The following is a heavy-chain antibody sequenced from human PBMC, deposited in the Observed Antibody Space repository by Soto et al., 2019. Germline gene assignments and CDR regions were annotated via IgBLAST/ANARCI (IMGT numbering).Heavy chain of an antibody. CDR1: EGTPTKLS. J-gene: IGHJ5*02. D-gene: IGHD2-15*01. CDR2: IIPIFGTA. Sequence: SVKVSCQASEGTPTKLSFHWVRQAPGQGLEWMGGIIPIFGTANYAQKFQGRVTITADESTSTAYMELSSLRSEDTAVYYCARGDCSGGSCYPPVAYWFDPWGQGTLVTVSS. CDR3: ARGDCSGGSCYPPVAYWFDP. V-gene: IGHV1-69*13.